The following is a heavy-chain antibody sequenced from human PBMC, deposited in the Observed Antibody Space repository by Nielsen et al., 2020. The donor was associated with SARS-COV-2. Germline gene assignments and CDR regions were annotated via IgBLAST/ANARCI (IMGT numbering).Heavy chain of an antibody. V-gene: IGHV3-30*18. CDR1: GFTFSSYG. CDR3: AKDPPAMVRGYGMDV. J-gene: IGHJ6*02. D-gene: IGHD3-10*01. CDR2: ISYDGSNK. Sequence: GESLKISCAASGFTFSSYGMHWVRQAPGKGLEWVAVISYDGSNKYYADSVKGRFTISRDNSKNTLYLQMNSLRAEDTAVYYCAKDPPAMVRGYGMDVWGQGTTVTVS.